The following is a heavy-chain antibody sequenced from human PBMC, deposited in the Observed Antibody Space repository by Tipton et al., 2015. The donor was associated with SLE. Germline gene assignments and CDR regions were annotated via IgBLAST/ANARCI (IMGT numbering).Heavy chain of an antibody. CDR2: IFYSGST. J-gene: IGHJ4*02. V-gene: IGHV4-39*07. Sequence: TLSLTCTVSGGSISSSSYYWGWIRQPPGKGLEWIRSIFYSGSTYYNPSLKSRVTISVDTSKNQFSLKLSSVTAADTAVYYCSEGYYFDYWGQGTLVTVSS. CDR3: SEGYYFDY. CDR1: GGSISSSSYY.